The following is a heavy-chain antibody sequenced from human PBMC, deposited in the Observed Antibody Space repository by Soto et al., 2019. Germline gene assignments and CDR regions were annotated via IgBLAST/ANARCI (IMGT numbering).Heavy chain of an antibody. V-gene: IGHV1-3*01. D-gene: IGHD6-13*01. CDR1: GYTFTSYA. CDR3: ARTRETAAAAACDYYYGQHV. Sequence: APVKVSCKTSGYTFTSYAMHWVRQAPGQRLEWMGWINAGNGNTKYSQKFQGRVTITRDTSASTAYMELSSLRSEDTAVYYCARTRETAAAAACDYYYGQHVCPQCTTDTVS. CDR2: INAGNGNT. J-gene: IGHJ6*02.